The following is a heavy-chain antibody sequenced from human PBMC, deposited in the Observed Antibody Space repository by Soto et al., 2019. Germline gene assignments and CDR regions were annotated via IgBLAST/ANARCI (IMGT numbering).Heavy chain of an antibody. D-gene: IGHD3-22*01. V-gene: IGHV3-23*01. CDR1: GFNFSGYS. J-gene: IGHJ4*02. CDR3: AKGDYDSSGYYYY. CDR2: ISGSGSST. Sequence: GGSLRLSCAAAGFNFSGYSMSWVRQAPGKGLEWVSAISGSGSSTYYADSVKGRSTISRDNSKNTLYLQMNSLRAEDTAVYYCAKGDYDSSGYYYYWGQGTLVTVSS.